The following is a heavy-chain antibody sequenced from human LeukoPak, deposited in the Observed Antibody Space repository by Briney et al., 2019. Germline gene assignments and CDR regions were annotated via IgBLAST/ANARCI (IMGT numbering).Heavy chain of an antibody. CDR1: GYTFTSYG. Sequence: ASVKVSCKASGYTFTSYGISWVRQAPGQGVEWMGWISAYNGNTNCAQKLQGRVTMTTDTSTSTAYMELRSLRSDDTAVYYCARGEIEWLVLLAFDIWGQGTMVTVSS. J-gene: IGHJ3*02. CDR2: ISAYNGNT. D-gene: IGHD6-19*01. CDR3: ARGEIEWLVLLAFDI. V-gene: IGHV1-18*04.